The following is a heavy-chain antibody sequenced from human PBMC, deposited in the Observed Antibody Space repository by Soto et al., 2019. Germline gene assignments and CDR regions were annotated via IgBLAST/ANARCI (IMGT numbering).Heavy chain of an antibody. Sequence: PGGSPRLSCSASGVTFSSDAMYWVRQAPGKGLEYVSAINSNGGSTYYADSVKGRFTISRDNSKNTLYLQMSSLRAGDTAVCYCEGTCIDGCCCFDYWGQGTLITVSS. J-gene: IGHJ4*02. CDR3: EGTCIDGCCCFDY. CDR2: INSNGGST. V-gene: IGHV3-64D*06. D-gene: IGHD1-26*01. CDR1: GVTFSSDA.